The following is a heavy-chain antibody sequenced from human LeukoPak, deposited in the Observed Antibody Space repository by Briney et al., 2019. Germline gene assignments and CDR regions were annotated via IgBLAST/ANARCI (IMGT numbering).Heavy chain of an antibody. J-gene: IGHJ6*03. CDR3: ARGLHGYTYGYVPWELYYYMDV. D-gene: IGHD5-18*01. Sequence: SETLSLTCTVSGGSINSGRYYWSWIRQPAGRGLEWIGHISTSGRTSYSPSLKSRVTISVDTSKNQFSLKMSSVSAADTAAYYCARGLHGYTYGYVPWELYYYMDVWGKGTTVTITS. CDR2: ISTSGRT. V-gene: IGHV4-61*09. CDR1: GGSINSGRYY.